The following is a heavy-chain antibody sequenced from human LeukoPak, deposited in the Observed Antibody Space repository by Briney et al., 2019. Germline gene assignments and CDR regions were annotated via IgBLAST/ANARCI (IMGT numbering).Heavy chain of an antibody. J-gene: IGHJ5*02. V-gene: IGHV3-64D*06. CDR2: ISSNGGST. CDR1: GFTFSNYA. CDR3: VKELMGGSYVSVA. Sequence: GGSLRLSCSASGFTFSNYAMHWVRQAPGKGLEYVSAISSNGGSTYYADSVKGRFTISRDNSKNTLYLKMSSLRAEDTAVYYCVKELMGGSYVSVAWGQGTLVTVSS. D-gene: IGHD1-26*01.